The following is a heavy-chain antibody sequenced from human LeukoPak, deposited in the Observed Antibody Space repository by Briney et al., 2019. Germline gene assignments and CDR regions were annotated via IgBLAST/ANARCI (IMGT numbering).Heavy chain of an antibody. Sequence: ASVKVSCKVSGYTLTELSMHWVRQAPGKGLEWMGSFDPEDGETIYAQKFQGRVTMTEDTSTDTAYMELSSLRSEDTAVYYCATPKDYYDSSGYYYYWGQGTLVTVSS. CDR3: ATPKDYYDSSGYYYY. CDR1: GYTLTELS. V-gene: IGHV1-24*01. J-gene: IGHJ4*02. CDR2: FDPEDGET. D-gene: IGHD3-22*01.